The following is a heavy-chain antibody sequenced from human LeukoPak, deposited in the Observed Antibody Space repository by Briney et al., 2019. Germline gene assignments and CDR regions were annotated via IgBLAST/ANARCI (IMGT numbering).Heavy chain of an antibody. J-gene: IGHJ4*02. CDR2: TYYSGST. Sequence: SETLSLTCTVSGGSMSSYYRSWIRHPPRKGLEWIGSTYYSGSTNYNPSLKSRVTISVDTSKNQFSLKLSSVTAADTAVYYCARVGVSYGVYHYFDYWGQGTLVTVSS. CDR3: ARVGVSYGVYHYFDY. D-gene: IGHD3-3*01. CDR1: GGSMSSYY. V-gene: IGHV4-59*01.